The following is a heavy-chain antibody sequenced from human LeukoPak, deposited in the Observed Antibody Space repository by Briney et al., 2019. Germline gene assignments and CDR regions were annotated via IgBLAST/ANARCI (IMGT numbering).Heavy chain of an antibody. CDR2: IWYDGSNK. CDR3: ARDSAAYYFDY. V-gene: IGHV3-33*01. Sequence: SGGSLRLSCAASGFTFSSYGMHWVRQAPGEGLEWVAVIWYDGSNKYYADSVKGRFTISRDNSKNTLYLQMNSLRAEDTAVYYCARDSAAYYFDYWGQGTLVTVSS. CDR1: GFTFSSYG. D-gene: IGHD6-25*01. J-gene: IGHJ4*02.